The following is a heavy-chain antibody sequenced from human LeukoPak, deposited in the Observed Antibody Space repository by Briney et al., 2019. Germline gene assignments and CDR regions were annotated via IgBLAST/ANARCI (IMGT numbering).Heavy chain of an antibody. J-gene: IGHJ4*02. CDR3: AKADYYDSSGAGNFDY. CDR1: GFTFDDYA. Sequence: GGSLRLSCAASGFTFDDYAMHWVRQAPGKGLEWVSGISWNSGSTGYADSVKGRFTISRDNAKNSLYLQMNSPRAEDMALYYCAKADYYDSSGAGNFDYWGQGTLVTVSS. D-gene: IGHD3-22*01. CDR2: ISWNSGST. V-gene: IGHV3-9*03.